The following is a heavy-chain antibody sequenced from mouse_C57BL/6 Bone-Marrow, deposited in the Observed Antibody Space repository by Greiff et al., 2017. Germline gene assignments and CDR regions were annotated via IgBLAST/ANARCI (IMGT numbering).Heavy chain of an antibody. CDR3: ARYDYSNSYWYFDV. J-gene: IGHJ1*03. D-gene: IGHD2-5*01. V-gene: IGHV1-82*01. Sequence: VKVVESGPELVKPGASVKISCKASGYAFSSSWMNWVKQRPGKGLEWIGRIYPGDGDTNYNGKFKGKATLTADKSSSTAYMQLSSLTSEDSAVYFCARYDYSNSYWYFDVWGTGTTVTVSS. CDR1: GYAFSSSW. CDR2: IYPGDGDT.